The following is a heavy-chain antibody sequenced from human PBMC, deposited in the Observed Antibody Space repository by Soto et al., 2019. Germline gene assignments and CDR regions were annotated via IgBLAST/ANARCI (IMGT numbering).Heavy chain of an antibody. J-gene: IGHJ2*01. CDR3: ARDPQRGVWYFDL. Sequence: QVQLVESGGGVVQPGRSLRLSCAASGFTFSSYGMHWVRQAPGKGLEWVAVIWYDGSNKYYADSVKGRFTISRDNSKNTLYLQMNSLRAEDTAVYYCARDPQRGVWYFDLWGRGTLVTVSS. CDR1: GFTFSSYG. CDR2: IWYDGSNK. V-gene: IGHV3-33*01.